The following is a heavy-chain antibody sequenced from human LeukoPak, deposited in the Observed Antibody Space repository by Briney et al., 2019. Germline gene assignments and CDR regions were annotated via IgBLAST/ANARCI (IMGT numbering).Heavy chain of an antibody. D-gene: IGHD6-13*01. V-gene: IGHV4-38-2*02. CDR3: ARGASSRFEH. Sequence: SETLSLTCTVSGYSINNNYYWNWIRQPPGKGLEWIGSIYYSGSTYYNPSLKSRVTISEDTSKNQFSLKLSSVTAADTAVYYCARGASSRFEHWGQGTLVTVSS. CDR2: IYYSGST. J-gene: IGHJ4*02. CDR1: GYSINNNYY.